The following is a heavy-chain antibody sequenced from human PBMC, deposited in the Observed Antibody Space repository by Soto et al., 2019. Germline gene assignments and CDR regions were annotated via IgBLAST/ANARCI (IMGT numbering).Heavy chain of an antibody. V-gene: IGHV3-15*01. Sequence: PGGSLRLSCAASGFTFSNAWMSWVRQAPGEGLEWVGRIKSKTDGGTTDYAAPVKGRFTISRDDSKNTLYLQMNSLKTEDTAVYYCTTPYCSSTSCPDAFDIWGQGTMVTVSS. CDR1: GFTFSNAW. CDR3: TTPYCSSTSCPDAFDI. J-gene: IGHJ3*02. CDR2: IKSKTDGGTT. D-gene: IGHD2-2*01.